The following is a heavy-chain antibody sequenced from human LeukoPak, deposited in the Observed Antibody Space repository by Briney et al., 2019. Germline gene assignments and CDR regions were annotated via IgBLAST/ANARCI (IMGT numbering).Heavy chain of an antibody. CDR2: IYYSGST. J-gene: IGHJ6*03. CDR3: ARHGYCSSTSCYKRGYYYYYMDV. CDR1: GGSISSSSYY. D-gene: IGHD2-2*02. Sequence: PSETLSLTCTVSGGSISSSSYYWGWIRQPPGKGLEWIGSIYYSGSTYYNPSLKSRVTISVDTSKNQFSLKLSSMTAADTAVYYCARHGYCSSTSCYKRGYYYYYMDVWGKGTTVTVSS. V-gene: IGHV4-39*01.